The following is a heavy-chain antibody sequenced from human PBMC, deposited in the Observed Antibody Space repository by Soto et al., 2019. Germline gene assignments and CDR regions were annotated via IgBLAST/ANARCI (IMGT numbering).Heavy chain of an antibody. V-gene: IGHV1-69*11. D-gene: IGHD2-2*01. Sequence: QVPLVQSGAEVKKPGSSLKVSCQASGGTFSSYAVNWVRQAPGQGLEWMGGIIPVLGTTNYAQRFQGRVTLTADESTSTAYMELSSLRSEDTAVYYCARVGIVVIPGATYYYYELDVWGQGTTVTVSS. CDR1: GGTFSSYA. CDR3: ARVGIVVIPGATYYYYELDV. J-gene: IGHJ6*02. CDR2: IIPVLGTT.